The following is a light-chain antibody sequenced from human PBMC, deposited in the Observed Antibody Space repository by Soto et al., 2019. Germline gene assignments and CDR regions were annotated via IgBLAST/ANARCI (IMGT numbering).Light chain of an antibody. V-gene: IGKV1-39*01. CDR3: QQSFSPHIA. CDR1: RSIGNN. CDR2: AAS. J-gene: IGKJ5*01. Sequence: EMQVTQSPPSLSASVGDRVTITCRASRSIGNNLNWYQQRPGKAPQLLIYAASSLQSGVPSRFSGSSSGTDFTLTINGLQPEDFATYYCQQSFSPHIAFGQGTRL.